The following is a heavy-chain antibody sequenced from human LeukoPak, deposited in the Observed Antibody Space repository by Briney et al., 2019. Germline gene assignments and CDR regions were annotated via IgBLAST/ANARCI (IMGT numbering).Heavy chain of an antibody. V-gene: IGHV4-4*02. J-gene: IGHJ4*02. Sequence: SGTLSLTCAVSGGSISSNNWWGWVRQHPGKGLEWIGYIYYSGSTYYNPSLKSRVTISVDTSKNQFSLKLSSVTAADTAVHYCARGQLLPAAIGYWGQGTLVTVSS. CDR1: GGSISSNNW. CDR3: ARGQLLPAAIGY. CDR2: IYYSGST. D-gene: IGHD2-2*02.